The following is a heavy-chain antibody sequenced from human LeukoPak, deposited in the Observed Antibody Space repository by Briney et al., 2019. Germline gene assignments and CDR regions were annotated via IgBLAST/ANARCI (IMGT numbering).Heavy chain of an antibody. D-gene: IGHD3-3*01. CDR1: GFTFSIYA. V-gene: IGHV3-23*01. J-gene: IGHJ4*02. CDR2: ITGGRST. CDR3: ARVGYSDFWSGYYWDY. Sequence: GGSLRLSCAASGFTFSIYAMSWVRQAPGKGLEWVSGITGGRSTYYADSVKGRFTISRDNSKNTMSMEMNSLRAEDTAVYYCARVGYSDFWSGYYWDYWGQGTLATVSS.